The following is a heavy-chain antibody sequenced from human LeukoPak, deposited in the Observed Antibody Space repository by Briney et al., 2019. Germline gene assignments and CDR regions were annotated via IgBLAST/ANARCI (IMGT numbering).Heavy chain of an antibody. Sequence: ASVKVSCKASGYTFTGYYMHWVRQAPGQGLEWMGWINPNSGGTNYAQKFQGRVTMTRDTSISTAYMELSRLRSDDTAVYYCARDLDYSGSYTQYFDYWGQGTLVTVSS. CDR2: INPNSGGT. J-gene: IGHJ4*02. V-gene: IGHV1-2*02. CDR1: GYTFTGYY. D-gene: IGHD1-26*01. CDR3: ARDLDYSGSYTQYFDY.